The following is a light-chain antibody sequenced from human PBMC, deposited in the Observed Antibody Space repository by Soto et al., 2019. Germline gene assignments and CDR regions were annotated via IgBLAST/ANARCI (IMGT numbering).Light chain of an antibody. CDR1: SSDVGDYNY. J-gene: IGLJ1*01. V-gene: IGLV2-14*01. CDR3: SSYTSSSTLV. CDR2: DVS. Sequence: QSVLTQPASVSGSPGQSITISCTGTSSDVGDYNYVSWYQQHPGKAPKVMIYDVSNRPSGVSNRFSGSKSGNTASLTISGLQAEDEADYYCSSYTSSSTLVVGTGTKLTVL.